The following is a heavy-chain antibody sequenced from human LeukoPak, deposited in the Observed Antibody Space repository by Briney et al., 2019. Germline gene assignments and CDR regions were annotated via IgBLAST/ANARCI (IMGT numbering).Heavy chain of an antibody. CDR3: ARSHWNYGNRFDP. J-gene: IGHJ5*02. V-gene: IGHV6-1*01. Sequence: SQTLSLTCAISGDTVSSNSAAWNWIRQSPSRGLEWLGRTYYMSKWYNDYAVSVKSRITIKPDTSKNQLSLQLNSVTPEDTAVYYCARSHWNYGNRFDPWGQGTLVTVSS. CDR1: GDTVSSNSAA. CDR2: TYYMSKWYN. D-gene: IGHD1-7*01.